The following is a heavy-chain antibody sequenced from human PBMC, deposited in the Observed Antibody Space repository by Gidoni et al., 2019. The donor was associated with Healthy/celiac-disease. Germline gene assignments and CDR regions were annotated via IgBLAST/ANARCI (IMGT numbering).Heavy chain of an antibody. Sequence: EVQLLESGGGLVQPGGSLRLSCAASGFTFSSYAMSWVRQAPGKGLEWVPAISGSGGSTYYADAVKGRFTISRDNSKNTLYLQMNSLRAEDTAVYYCAKGPYSSSWYFRFDPWGQGTLVTVSS. CDR1: GFTFSSYA. CDR2: ISGSGGST. J-gene: IGHJ5*02. V-gene: IGHV3-23*01. CDR3: AKGPYSSSWYFRFDP. D-gene: IGHD6-13*01.